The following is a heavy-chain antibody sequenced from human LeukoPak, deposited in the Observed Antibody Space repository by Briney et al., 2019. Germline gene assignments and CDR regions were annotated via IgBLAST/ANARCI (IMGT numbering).Heavy chain of an antibody. CDR3: ARVRYCSGGSCYPNFDY. J-gene: IGHJ4*02. Sequence: GGSLRLSCAASGFTFSSFGMHWVRQAPGKGLEWVAVISSDGVNKYSADSVKGRFTISRDNSKNTLYLQMNSLRAADTAVYYCARVRYCSGGSCYPNFDYWGQGTLVTVSS. CDR1: GFTFSSFG. CDR2: ISSDGVNK. D-gene: IGHD2-15*01. V-gene: IGHV3-30*03.